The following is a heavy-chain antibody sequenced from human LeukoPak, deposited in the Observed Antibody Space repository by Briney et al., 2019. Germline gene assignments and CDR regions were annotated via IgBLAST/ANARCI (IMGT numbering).Heavy chain of an antibody. CDR1: GFTFSSYG. CDR2: IRYDGSNK. Sequence: GGSLRLSCAASGFTFSSYGMHWVRQAPGKGLEWVAVIRYDGSNKYYADSVKGRFTISRDNSKNTLYLQMNSLRAEDTAVYYCAKNPGYGDSKRGLDYWGQGTLVTVSS. V-gene: IGHV3-30*02. CDR3: AKNPGYGDSKRGLDY. D-gene: IGHD4-17*01. J-gene: IGHJ4*02.